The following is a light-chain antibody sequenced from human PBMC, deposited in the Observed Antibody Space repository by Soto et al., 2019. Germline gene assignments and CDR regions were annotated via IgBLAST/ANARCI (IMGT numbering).Light chain of an antibody. CDR1: QSVSSN. CDR3: QHYNNWPWT. V-gene: IGKV3-15*01. CDR2: GAS. Sequence: EMVMTQSPATPSVSPGERATLSCRASQSVSSNLAWYQQKPGQAPRLLIYGASTRATGVPARFSGSGSGTEFTLTISSLQSEDIAVYSCQHYNNWPWTFGQGTKVEIK. J-gene: IGKJ1*01.